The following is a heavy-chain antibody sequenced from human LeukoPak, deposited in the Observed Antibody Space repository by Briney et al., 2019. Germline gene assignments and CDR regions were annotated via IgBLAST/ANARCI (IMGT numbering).Heavy chain of an antibody. D-gene: IGHD2-2*01. CDR3: ARDILNRYCSSTSCPYGMDV. CDR1: GFTFSTYT. Sequence: PGGSLRLSCAASGFTFSTYTMHWVRQAPGKGLEWVAVISYDGSNKHYADSVKGRFTTSRDNSKNTLYLQMNSLRAEDTAVYYCARDILNRYCSSTSCPYGMDVWGQGTTVTVSS. CDR2: ISYDGSNK. V-gene: IGHV3-30*04. J-gene: IGHJ6*02.